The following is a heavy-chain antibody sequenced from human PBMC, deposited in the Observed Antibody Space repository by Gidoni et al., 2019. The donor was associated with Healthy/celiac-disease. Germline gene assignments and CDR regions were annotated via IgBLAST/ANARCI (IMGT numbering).Heavy chain of an antibody. J-gene: IGHJ2*01. CDR2: IYPGDSDT. Sequence: EVQLVQSGAEVNKPGESLKLSCKGSGYSFTSYWIGWVRQMPGKGLEWMGIIYPGDSDTRYSPSFQGQVTISADKSISTAYLQWSSLKASDTAMYYCARGLAYYYDSSGPSPDWYFDLWGRGTLVTVSS. CDR3: ARGLAYYYDSSGPSPDWYFDL. CDR1: GYSFTSYW. D-gene: IGHD3-22*01. V-gene: IGHV5-51*01.